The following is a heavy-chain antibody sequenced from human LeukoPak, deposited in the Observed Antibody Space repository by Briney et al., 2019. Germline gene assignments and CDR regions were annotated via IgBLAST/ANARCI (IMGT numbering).Heavy chain of an antibody. CDR3: ARSYPSGWYYFDY. CDR2: IYYGGRT. Sequence: SETLSLTCTVSGGSISSSSFYWGWIRQPPGKGLEWIGTIYYGGRTYYNPSLKSRVTISVDTSRNQFSLKLSSVTAADTAVYYCARSYPSGWYYFDYWGQGTLVTVSS. CDR1: GGSISSSSFY. J-gene: IGHJ4*02. D-gene: IGHD6-19*01. V-gene: IGHV4-39*07.